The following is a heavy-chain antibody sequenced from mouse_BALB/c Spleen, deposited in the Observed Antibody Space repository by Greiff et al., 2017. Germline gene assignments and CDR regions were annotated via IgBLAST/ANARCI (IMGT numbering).Heavy chain of an antibody. CDR1: GFTFTDYY. Sequence: DVKLVESGGGLVQPGGSLRLSCATSGFTFTDYYMSWVRQPPGKALEWLGFIRNKANGYTTEYSASVKGRFTISRDNSQSILYLQMNTLRAEDSATYYCARVYGSSWFAYWGQGTLVTVSA. J-gene: IGHJ3*01. CDR2: IRNKANGYTT. V-gene: IGHV7-3*02. D-gene: IGHD1-1*01. CDR3: ARVYGSSWFAY.